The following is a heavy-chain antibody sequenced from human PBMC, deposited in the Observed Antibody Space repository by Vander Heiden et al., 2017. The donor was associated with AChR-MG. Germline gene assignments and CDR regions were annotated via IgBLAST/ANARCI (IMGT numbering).Heavy chain of an antibody. J-gene: IGHJ3*02. V-gene: IGHV1-2*04. CDR3: ARALYSSGWYSDAFDI. CDR1: GYTFTGHY. Sequence: QVQLVQSGAEVKKPGASVKVSCKASGYTFTGHYLHWVRQAPGQGLEWMGWINPNSGGTNYAQKFQGWVTMTRDTSISTAYMELSRLRSDETAVYYCARALYSSGWYSDAFDIWGQGTMVTVSS. D-gene: IGHD6-19*01. CDR2: INPNSGGT.